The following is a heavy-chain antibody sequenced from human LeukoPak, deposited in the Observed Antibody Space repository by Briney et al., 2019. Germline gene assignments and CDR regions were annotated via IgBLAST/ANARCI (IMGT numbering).Heavy chain of an antibody. D-gene: IGHD3/OR15-3a*01. J-gene: IGHJ4*02. Sequence: ASVKVSCKASGYTFTDSYLHWVQQAPGKGLELMGRVDPENGETMYEEKFQGRVTIIADTSTDTAYMELSSPRSEDTAMYYCATVGLGGHDFWTGYYDYWGQGTLVTVSS. CDR1: GYTFTDSY. CDR2: VDPENGET. CDR3: ATVGLGGHDFWTGYYDY. V-gene: IGHV1-69-2*01.